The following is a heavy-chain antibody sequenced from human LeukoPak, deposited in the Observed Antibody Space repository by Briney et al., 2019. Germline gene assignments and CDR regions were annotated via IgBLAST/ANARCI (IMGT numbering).Heavy chain of an antibody. CDR1: GGSISSSSYY. D-gene: IGHD3-9*01. CDR3: ARASFPLLRYFDWHQLYSGADWFDP. Sequence: PSETLSLTCTVSGGSISSSSYYWGWFRKPPGKGLDGMGGTYYSGSTYYNPPLKSRVTISVDTSKNQFSLKLSSVTAADTAVYYCARASFPLLRYFDWHQLYSGADWFDPWGQGTLVTGSS. V-gene: IGHV4-39*07. J-gene: IGHJ5*02. CDR2: TYYSGST.